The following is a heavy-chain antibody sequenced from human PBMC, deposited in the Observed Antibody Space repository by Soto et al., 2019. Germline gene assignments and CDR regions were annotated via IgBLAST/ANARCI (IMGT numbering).Heavy chain of an antibody. CDR1: GGSIRSGGYY. Sequence: QVQLQESGPGLVKPSQTLSLSCTVSGGSIRSGGYYWTWIRQHPGKGREWIGYTYYSGYTNYNPSLKSRVTIAVDASKNQFSVKLSSVTAADTAVYYCARVLSTAAVDYWGQGTLVTVSS. CDR2: TYYSGYT. CDR3: ARVLSTAAVDY. V-gene: IGHV4-31*03. J-gene: IGHJ4*02. D-gene: IGHD6-13*01.